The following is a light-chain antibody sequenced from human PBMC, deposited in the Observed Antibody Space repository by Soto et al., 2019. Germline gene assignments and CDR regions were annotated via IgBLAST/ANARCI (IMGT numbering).Light chain of an antibody. CDR2: SAS. CDR3: QQTYSFPLA. Sequence: DIQMTQSPSSLSAFVGDRVTITCRASQSINTFLNWYQQKPGKAPKLLIYSASSLQSEVPSRFSGSGSGTDFTLTISSLQPEDFATYYFQQTYSFPLAFGPGTKVDV. CDR1: QSINTF. V-gene: IGKV1-39*01. J-gene: IGKJ3*01.